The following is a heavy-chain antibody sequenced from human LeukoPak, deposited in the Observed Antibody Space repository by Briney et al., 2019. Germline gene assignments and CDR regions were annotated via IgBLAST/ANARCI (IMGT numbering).Heavy chain of an antibody. CDR2: ISSSSGTT. CDR3: ARDGGGYCSSTSCYVFDY. Sequence: PGGSLRLSCAASGFAFDIYSMNWVRQAPGKGLEWVSYISSSSGTTHYADSVKGRFTISRDNAKNSLYLQMNSLRAEDTAVYYCARDGGGYCSSTSCYVFDYWGQGTLVTVSS. V-gene: IGHV3-48*01. D-gene: IGHD2-2*01. J-gene: IGHJ4*02. CDR1: GFAFDIYS.